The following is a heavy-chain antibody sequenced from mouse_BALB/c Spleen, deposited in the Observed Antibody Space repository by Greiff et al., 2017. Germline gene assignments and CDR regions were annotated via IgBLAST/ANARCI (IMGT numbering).Heavy chain of an antibody. CDR3: ARNKDGNYDAWFAY. Sequence: VQLKESGPGLVQPSQSLSITCTVSGFSLTSYGVHWVRQSPGKGLEWLGVIWSGGSTDYNAAFISRLSISKDNSKSQVFFKMNSLQANDTAIYYCARNKDGNYDAWFAYWGQGTLVTVSA. D-gene: IGHD2-1*01. J-gene: IGHJ3*01. V-gene: IGHV2-2*02. CDR2: IWSGGST. CDR1: GFSLTSYG.